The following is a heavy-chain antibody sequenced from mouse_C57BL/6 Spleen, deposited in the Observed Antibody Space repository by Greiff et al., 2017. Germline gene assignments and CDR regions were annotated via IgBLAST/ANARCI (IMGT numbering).Heavy chain of an antibody. V-gene: IGHV1-64*01. J-gene: IGHJ3*01. Sequence: QVQLQQPGAELVKPGASVKLSCKASGYTFTSYWMHWVKQRPGQGLEWIGMIHPNSGSTNYNEKFKSKATLTVDKSSSTAYMQLSSLTSEDSAVXYCARGGDWARWFAYWGQGTLVTVSA. CDR1: GYTFTSYW. D-gene: IGHD4-1*01. CDR2: IHPNSGST. CDR3: ARGGDWARWFAY.